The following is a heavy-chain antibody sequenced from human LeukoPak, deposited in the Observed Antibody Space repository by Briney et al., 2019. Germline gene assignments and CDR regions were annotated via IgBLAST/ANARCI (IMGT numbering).Heavy chain of an antibody. CDR1: GFSFSTSEVG. V-gene: IGHV2-5*02. D-gene: IGHD3-16*01. CDR3: AHSGMGYAFDI. Sequence: SGPTLVKPTQTLTLTCTFSGFSFSTSEVGVAWIRQPPGKPLEWLALIYWDDDKRYSPSLKSRLTITKDTSKNQVVLTMTNMDPVDTATYFCAHSGMGYAFDIWGQGTMVTVSS. J-gene: IGHJ3*02. CDR2: IYWDDDK.